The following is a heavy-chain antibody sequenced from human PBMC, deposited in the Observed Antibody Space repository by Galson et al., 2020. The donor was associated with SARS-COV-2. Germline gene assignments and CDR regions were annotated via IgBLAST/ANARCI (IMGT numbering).Heavy chain of an antibody. CDR2: IYYSGST. Sequence: SETLSLTCTVSGGSISSYYWSWIRQPPGKGLEWIGYIYYSGSTNYNPSLKSRVTISVDTSKNQFSLKLSSVTAADTAVYYCARVEYSSGWFHHWYFDLWGRGTLVTVSS. J-gene: IGHJ2*01. V-gene: IGHV4-59*13. D-gene: IGHD6-19*01. CDR1: GGSISSYY. CDR3: ARVEYSSGWFHHWYFDL.